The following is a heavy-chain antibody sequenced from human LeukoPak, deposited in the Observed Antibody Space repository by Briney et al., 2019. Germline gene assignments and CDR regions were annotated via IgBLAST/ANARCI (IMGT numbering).Heavy chain of an antibody. CDR2: ISNSGGTT. D-gene: IGHD6-13*01. V-gene: IGHV3-23*01. Sequence: GGSLRLSCAASGFTFSSYALSWVRQGPGKGLQWVSGISNSGGTTYYADSVKGRFTISRDNSKNTLYLQMNSLRAEDTAVYYCAKAGLLQQLALDYWGQGTLVTVSS. CDR3: AKAGLLQQLALDY. CDR1: GFTFSSYA. J-gene: IGHJ4*02.